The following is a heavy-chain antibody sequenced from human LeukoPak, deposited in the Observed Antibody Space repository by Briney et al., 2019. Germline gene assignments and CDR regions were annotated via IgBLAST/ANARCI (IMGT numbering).Heavy chain of an antibody. CDR2: IIPIFGTA. CDR1: GGTFSSYA. V-gene: IGHV1-69*05. Sequence: SVKVSCKASGGTFSSYAISWVRQALGQGLEWMGGIIPIFGTANYAQKFQGRVTITTDESTSTAYMELSSLRSEDTAVYYCAKGIGYCSSTSCANWFDPWGQGTLVTVSS. D-gene: IGHD2-2*01. CDR3: AKGIGYCSSTSCANWFDP. J-gene: IGHJ5*02.